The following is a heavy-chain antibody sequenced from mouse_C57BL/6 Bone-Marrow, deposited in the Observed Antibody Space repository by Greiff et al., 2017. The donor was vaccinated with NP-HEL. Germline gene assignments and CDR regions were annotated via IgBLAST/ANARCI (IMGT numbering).Heavy chain of an antibody. Sequence: DVMLVESEGGLVQPGSSVKLSCTASGFTFSDYYMAWVHQVPEQGLEWVANINYDGSSTNYLDSLKRRFIISRDNAKHLLYLQMSSLKSEDTATYYCAREGGLRRRTYAMDYCGQGTSVTVSS. CDR3: AREGGLRRRTYAMDY. J-gene: IGHJ4*01. D-gene: IGHD2-4*01. CDR2: INYDGSST. V-gene: IGHV5-16*01. CDR1: GFTFSDYY.